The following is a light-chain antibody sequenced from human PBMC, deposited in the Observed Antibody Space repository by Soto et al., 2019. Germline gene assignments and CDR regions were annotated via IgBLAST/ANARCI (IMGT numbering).Light chain of an antibody. Sequence: QSVLTQPASVSGSPGQSITISCTGTSSDVGRFYYVSWYQQYPGKAPQLIIYEVKLRPLVVSNRFSGSKSDNTSSLTISGLQAADEADYYCSSYTDTNTLVFGGGTKLTVL. J-gene: IGLJ3*02. CDR3: SSYTDTNTLV. V-gene: IGLV2-14*01. CDR2: EVK. CDR1: SSDVGRFYY.